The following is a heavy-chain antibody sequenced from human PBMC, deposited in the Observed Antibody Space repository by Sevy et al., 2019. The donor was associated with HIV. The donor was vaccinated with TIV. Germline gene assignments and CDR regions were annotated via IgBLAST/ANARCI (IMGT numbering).Heavy chain of an antibody. CDR2: ISGSGGST. D-gene: IGHD3-10*01. Sequence: GGSLRLSCAASGFTFSSYAMSWVRQAPGKGLEWVSAISGSGGSTYYADSGKGRFTISRDNSKNTLYLQMNSLRAEDTAVYYCAKERYYGSGSFPPYNWFDPWGQGTLVTVSS. V-gene: IGHV3-23*01. J-gene: IGHJ5*02. CDR1: GFTFSSYA. CDR3: AKERYYGSGSFPPYNWFDP.